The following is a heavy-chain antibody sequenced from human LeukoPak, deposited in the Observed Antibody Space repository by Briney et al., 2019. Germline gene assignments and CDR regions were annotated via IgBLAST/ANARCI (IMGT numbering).Heavy chain of an antibody. D-gene: IGHD3-22*01. CDR1: GFTFSSYA. J-gene: IGHJ5*02. CDR3: ARAAESGNYYDGRRWFDP. Sequence: PGGSLRLSCAASGFTFSSYAMHWVRQAPGKGLEWVAVISYDGSNKYYADSVKGRFTISRDNSKNTLYLQMNSLRAEDTAVYYCARAAESGNYYDGRRWFDPWGQGTLVTVSS. CDR2: ISYDGSNK. V-gene: IGHV3-30-3*01.